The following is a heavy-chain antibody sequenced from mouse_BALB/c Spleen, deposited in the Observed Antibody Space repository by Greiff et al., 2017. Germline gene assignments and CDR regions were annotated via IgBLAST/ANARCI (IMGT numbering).Heavy chain of an antibody. V-gene: IGHV1-14*01. D-gene: IGHD1-1*01. CDR2: INPYNDGT. CDR3: ARYYGSSYDWYFDV. J-gene: IGHJ1*01. Sequence: EVQLQQSGPELVKPGASVKMSCKASGYTFTSYVMHWVKQKPGQGLEWIGYINPYNDGTKYNEKFKGKATLTSDKSSSTAYMELSSLTSEDSAVYYCARYYGSSYDWYFDVWGAGTTVTVSS. CDR1: GYTFTSYV.